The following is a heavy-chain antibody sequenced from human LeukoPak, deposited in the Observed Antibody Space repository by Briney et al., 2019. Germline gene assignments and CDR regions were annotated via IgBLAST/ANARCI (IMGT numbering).Heavy chain of an antibody. CDR2: FDPEDGET. CDR1: GYTLTELS. J-gene: IGHJ5*02. CDR3: ARARYYYGAGSNRWFDP. D-gene: IGHD3-10*01. Sequence: ASVKVSCKVSGYTLTELSMHWVRQAPGKGLEWMGGFDPEDGETIYAQKLQGRVTMTTDTSTSTAYMELRSLRSDDTAVYYCARARYYYGAGSNRWFDPWGQGTLVTVSS. V-gene: IGHV1-24*01.